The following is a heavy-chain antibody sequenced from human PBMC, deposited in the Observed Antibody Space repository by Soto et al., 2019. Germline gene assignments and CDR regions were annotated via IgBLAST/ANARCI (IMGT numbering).Heavy chain of an antibody. D-gene: IGHD4-17*01. CDR1: GFTFSSFE. CDR2: ISSSGSII. CDR3: ARALSGDPQYFDY. Sequence: GGSLRLSCAASGFTFSSFEMNWVRQAPGKGLQWVSYISSSGSIIYYADSVKGRFTISRDSAKDSLYLQMNSLRAGDTAVYYCARALSGDPQYFDYWGQGTLVTVSS. J-gene: IGHJ4*02. V-gene: IGHV3-48*03.